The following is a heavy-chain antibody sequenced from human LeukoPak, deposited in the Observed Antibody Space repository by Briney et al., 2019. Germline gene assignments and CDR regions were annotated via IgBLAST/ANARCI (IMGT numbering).Heavy chain of an antibody. J-gene: IGHJ4*02. V-gene: IGHV4-38-2*02. CDR3: ARTSRDGYNYDFDY. CDR1: GYSISSGYY. CDR2: IYYSGST. D-gene: IGHD5-24*01. Sequence: SETLSLTCTVSGYSISSGYYGGWIRQPPGKGLGWIGSIYYSGSTYYNPSLKSRVTISVDTSKNQFSLKLSSVTAADTAVYYCARTSRDGYNYDFDYWGQETLVTVSS.